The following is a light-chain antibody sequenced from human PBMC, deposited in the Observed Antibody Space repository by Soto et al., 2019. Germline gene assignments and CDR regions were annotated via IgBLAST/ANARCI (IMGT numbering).Light chain of an antibody. CDR2: DAS. J-gene: IGKJ4*01. CDR3: QQRDRPPVT. V-gene: IGKV1-12*01. CDR1: HDVERW. Sequence: TQIRQSGSTQRGYDNECGTRSCLASHDVERWVAWYQQKPGKAPSLLIFDASTLHSGVPSRFSGGRCGTDFTLTCTVLLPDDSVSYSFQQRDRPPVTFGRGTKVDIK.